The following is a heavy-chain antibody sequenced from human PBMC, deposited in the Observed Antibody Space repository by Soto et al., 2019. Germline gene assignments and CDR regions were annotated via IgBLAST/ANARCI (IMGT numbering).Heavy chain of an antibody. CDR1: GFTFGDYA. CDR2: IRSKAYGGTT. Sequence: GGSLRLSCTASGFTFGDYAMSWFRLAPGKGLEWVGFIRSKAYGGTTEYAASVKGRFTISRDDSKSIAYLQMNSLKTEDTAVYYCTRISSSSSETAFERVGYFDYWGQGTLVTVSS. V-gene: IGHV3-49*03. D-gene: IGHD6-13*01. J-gene: IGHJ4*02. CDR3: TRISSSSSETAFERVGYFDY.